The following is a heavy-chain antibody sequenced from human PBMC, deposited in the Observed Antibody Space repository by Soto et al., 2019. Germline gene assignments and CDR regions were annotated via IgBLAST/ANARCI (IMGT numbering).Heavy chain of an antibody. J-gene: IGHJ4*02. V-gene: IGHV3-15*01. CDR1: GFTFSNAW. Sequence: EVQLVESGGGLVKPGGSLRLSCAASGFTFSNAWMSWVRQAPGKGLEWVGRIKSKTDGGTTDYAAPVKGRFTISRDDSKHTLYLQMNSLKTEDTAVYYCTTVEVVAATPYYWGQGTLVTVSS. CDR3: TTVEVVAATPYY. CDR2: IKSKTDGGTT. D-gene: IGHD2-15*01.